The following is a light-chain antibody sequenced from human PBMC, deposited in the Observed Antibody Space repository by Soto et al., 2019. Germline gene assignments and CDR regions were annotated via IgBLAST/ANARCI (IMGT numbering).Light chain of an antibody. CDR1: SSDVGSYNL. CDR3: CSYAGSSTYV. V-gene: IGLV2-23*01. Sequence: QSALTQPASVSGSPGQSITISCTGTSSDVGSYNLVSWYQQHPGKAPKLMIYEGSKRPSGVSNRFSGFKSGNTASLTIYGLQAEDEADYYCCSYAGSSTYVFGTGTKVTVL. CDR2: EGS. J-gene: IGLJ1*01.